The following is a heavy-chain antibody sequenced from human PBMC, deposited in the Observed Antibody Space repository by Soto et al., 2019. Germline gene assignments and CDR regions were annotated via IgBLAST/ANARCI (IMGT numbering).Heavy chain of an antibody. Sequence: PVGSLRVSCAASGFTFSSYAMSWVRQAPGKGLEWVSAISGSGGSTYYADSVKGRFTISRDNSKNTLYLQMNSLRAEDTAVYYCAKEQEWLVQAPNWFDPWGQGTLVTVSS. V-gene: IGHV3-23*01. CDR3: AKEQEWLVQAPNWFDP. J-gene: IGHJ5*02. CDR2: ISGSGGST. CDR1: GFTFSSYA. D-gene: IGHD6-19*01.